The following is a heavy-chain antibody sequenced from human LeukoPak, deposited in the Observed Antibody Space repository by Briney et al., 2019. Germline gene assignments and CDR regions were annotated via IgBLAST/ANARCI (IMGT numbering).Heavy chain of an antibody. J-gene: IGHJ6*02. Sequence: SVKVSCKASGFTFTSSAVQWVRQARGQRLEWIGWIVVGSGNTNYAQKFQERVTITRDMSTSTAYMELSSLRSEDTAVYYCAAARAPAYYDFWSGYYTHYCGMDVWGQGTTVTVSS. D-gene: IGHD3-3*01. CDR2: IVVGSGNT. CDR3: AAARAPAYYDFWSGYYTHYCGMDV. V-gene: IGHV1-58*01. CDR1: GFTFTSSA.